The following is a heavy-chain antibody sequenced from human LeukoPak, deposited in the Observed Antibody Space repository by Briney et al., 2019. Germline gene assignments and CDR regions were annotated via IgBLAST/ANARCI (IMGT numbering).Heavy chain of an antibody. CDR2: IYYSGST. Sequence: SETLSLTCTVSGGSISSYYWSWIRQPPGKGLEWIGYIYYSGSTNYNPSLKSRVTISVDTSKNQFSLKLSSVTAADTAVYYCARLKIGDSDAFDIWGQGTMVTVSS. V-gene: IGHV4-59*01. CDR1: GGSISSYY. J-gene: IGHJ3*02. D-gene: IGHD4-17*01. CDR3: ARLKIGDSDAFDI.